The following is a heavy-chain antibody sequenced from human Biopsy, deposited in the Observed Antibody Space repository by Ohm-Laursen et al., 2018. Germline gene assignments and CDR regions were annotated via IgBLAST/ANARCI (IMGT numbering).Heavy chain of an antibody. CDR1: GDTIRTYY. V-gene: IGHV4-59*08. D-gene: IGHD5-12*01. CDR2: IHYTGHI. Sequence: TLSLTCTVSGDTIRTYYWNWIRQTPRKGLEWIGYIHYTGHIRINPPLNSRATISVDTSKEQFSLKLSSLTAADTAIYYCARNRVDVVKVTTIGWNFDLWGRGTLVTVS. J-gene: IGHJ2*01. CDR3: ARNRVDVVKVTTIGWNFDL.